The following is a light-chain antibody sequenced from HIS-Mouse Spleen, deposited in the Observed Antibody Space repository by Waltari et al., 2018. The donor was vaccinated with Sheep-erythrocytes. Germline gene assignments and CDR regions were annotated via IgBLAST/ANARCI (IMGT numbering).Light chain of an antibody. V-gene: IGLV2-14*03. CDR1: SSDVGGYNY. CDR2: DVS. CDR3: SSYTSSSTWV. J-gene: IGLJ3*02. Sequence: QSALTQPASVSGSPGQSITISCPGTSSDVGGYNYVSWYQQHPGKAPKLMIYDVSNRPSWVSNRFSGSKSSNTASLTISGLQAEDEADYYCSSYTSSSTWVFGGGTKLTVL.